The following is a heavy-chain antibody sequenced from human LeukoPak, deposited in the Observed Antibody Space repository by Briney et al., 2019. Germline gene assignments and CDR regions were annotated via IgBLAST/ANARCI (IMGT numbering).Heavy chain of an antibody. J-gene: IGHJ4*02. CDR3: AGGYIPPSGRYFDY. CDR2: INHSGST. D-gene: IGHD2-2*02. Sequence: SETLSLTCAVYGGSFSGYYWSWIRQPPGKGLEWIGEINHSGSTNYNPSLKSRVTISVDTSKNQFSLKLSSVTAADTAVYYCAGGYIPPSGRYFDYWGQGTLVTVSS. CDR1: GGSFSGYY. V-gene: IGHV4-34*01.